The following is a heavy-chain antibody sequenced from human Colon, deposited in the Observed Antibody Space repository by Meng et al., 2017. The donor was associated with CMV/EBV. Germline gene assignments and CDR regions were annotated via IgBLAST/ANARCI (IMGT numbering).Heavy chain of an antibody. CDR1: GFTFSGYW. V-gene: IGHV3-74*03. CDR3: SRDRLGDNDYVFDQ. D-gene: IGHD4/OR15-4a*01. J-gene: IGHJ4*02. CDR2: ISHEGSRT. Sequence: GESLKISCTGAGFTFSGYWMHWVRQSPEKGLMWGARISHEGSRTMYADSVKGRFTVSRDNARNALYLQMSSLRDDDTAVYYCSRDRLGDNDYVFDQWGQGMMVTVSS.